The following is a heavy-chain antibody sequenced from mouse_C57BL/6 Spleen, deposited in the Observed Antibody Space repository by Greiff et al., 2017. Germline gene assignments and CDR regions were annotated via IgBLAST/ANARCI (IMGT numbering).Heavy chain of an antibody. V-gene: IGHV1-72*01. CDR1: GYTFTSYW. CDR2: IDPNSGGT. CDR3: ARGDGSSSWYFDG. D-gene: IGHD1-1*01. Sequence: VKVVESGAELVKPGASVKLSCKASGYTFTSYWMHWVKQRPGRGLEWIGRIDPNSGGTKYNEKFKSKATLTVDKPSSTAYMQLSSLTSEDSAVYYCARGDGSSSWYFDGWGTGTTVTVSS. J-gene: IGHJ1*03.